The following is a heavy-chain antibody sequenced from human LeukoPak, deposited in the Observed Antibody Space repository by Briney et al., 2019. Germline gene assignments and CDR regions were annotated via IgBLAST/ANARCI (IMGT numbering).Heavy chain of an antibody. V-gene: IGHV3-7*01. J-gene: IGHJ6*02. CDR3: ARKFSVQAPYYPYYYYYYGMDV. CDR2: IKQDGSEK. CDR1: GFTFSSYW. Sequence: PGGSLRLSCAASGFTFSSYWMSWVRQAPGKGLEGVANIKQDGSEKYYVDSVKGRFTISRDNAKNSLYLQMNSLRAEDTAVYYCARKFSVQAPYYPYYYYYYGMDVWGQGTTVTVSS. D-gene: IGHD1-26*01.